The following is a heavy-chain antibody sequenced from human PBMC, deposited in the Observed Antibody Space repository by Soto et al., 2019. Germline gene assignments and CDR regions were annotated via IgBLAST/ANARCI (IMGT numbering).Heavy chain of an antibody. CDR3: ARLKQDYAVA. Sequence: QVQLVQSGAEVKKPGASVKVSCKASGYTFTSYDINWVRLATGQGLEWMGWMNPNSGNTAYAQKLQGRVTMTRKTSISRASMELSSLRSEDTAVYYCARLKQDYAVAWGQGTLVPVS. V-gene: IGHV1-8*01. CDR2: MNPNSGNT. J-gene: IGHJ5*02. D-gene: IGHD3-16*01. CDR1: GYTFTSYD.